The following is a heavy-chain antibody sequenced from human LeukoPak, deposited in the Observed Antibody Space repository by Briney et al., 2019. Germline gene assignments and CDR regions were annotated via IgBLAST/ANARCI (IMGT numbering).Heavy chain of an antibody. CDR2: IIPIFGTA. V-gene: IGHV1-69*13. CDR3: ARDEGDTMVPGKNWFDP. J-gene: IGHJ5*02. D-gene: IGHD3-10*01. CDR1: GYTFTSYD. Sequence: SVKVSCKASGYTFTSYDINWVRQAPGQGLEWMGGIIPIFGTANYAQKFQGRVTITADESTSTAYMELSSLRSEDTAVYYCARDEGDTMVPGKNWFDPWGQGTLVTVSS.